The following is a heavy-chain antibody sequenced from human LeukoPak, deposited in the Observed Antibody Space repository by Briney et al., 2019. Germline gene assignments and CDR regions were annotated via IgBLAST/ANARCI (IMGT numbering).Heavy chain of an antibody. D-gene: IGHD1-26*01. J-gene: IGHJ4*02. CDR3: ARDKVGATLVVDY. CDR1: GGSISSGDYY. Sequence: PSQTLSLTCTVSGGSISSGDYYWSWIRQPPGNGLEWTGYIYYSGSTYYNPSLKSRVTISVDTSKIQFSLKLSSVTAADTAVYYCARDKVGATLVVDYWGQGTLVTVSS. V-gene: IGHV4-30-4*08. CDR2: IYYSGST.